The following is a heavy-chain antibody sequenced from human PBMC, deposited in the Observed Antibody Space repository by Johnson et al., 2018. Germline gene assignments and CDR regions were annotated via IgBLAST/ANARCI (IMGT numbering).Heavy chain of an antibody. CDR1: GFTFSSYS. V-gene: IGHV3-21*01. CDR3: ARDLLSGEGDAFDI. D-gene: IGHD7-27*01. CDR2: ISSSSTFI. Sequence: VQLVQSGGGLVKPGGSLRLSCAASGFTFSSYSMTWVRQAPGKGLEWVSSISSSSTFIYYADSVKGRFTISRDNAKHSLYLQMNSLRPEDTAVDYCARDLLSGEGDAFDIWGQGTMVTVSS. J-gene: IGHJ3*02.